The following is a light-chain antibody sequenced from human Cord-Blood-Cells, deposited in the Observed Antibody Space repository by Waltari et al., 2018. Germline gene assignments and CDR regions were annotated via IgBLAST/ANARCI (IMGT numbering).Light chain of an antibody. CDR3: CSYAGSYTYV. J-gene: IGLJ1*01. V-gene: IGLV2-11*01. Sequence: QSALTQPRSVSWSPGQSVTISCTGTSSDGGGYNYVSWYHHHPGKAPKLVIYDVSKRPSGVADRFSGSKSGNAASLNISVLQAEDEADYYCCSYAGSYTYVFGTGTKVTVL. CDR2: DVS. CDR1: SSDGGGYNY.